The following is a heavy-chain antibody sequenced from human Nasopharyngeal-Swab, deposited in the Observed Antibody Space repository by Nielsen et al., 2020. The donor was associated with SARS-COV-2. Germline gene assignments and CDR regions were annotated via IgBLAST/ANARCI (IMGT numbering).Heavy chain of an antibody. D-gene: IGHD3-16*01. CDR3: AKDCGGVFEYFDY. V-gene: IGHV3-33*06. CDR1: GFTFSSYG. Sequence: GGSLRLSCAASGFTFSSYGMHWVRQAPGKGLEWVAVIWYDGSNKYYADSVKGRFTISRDNSKNTLYLQMNSLRAEDTAVYYCAKDCGGVFEYFDYWGQGTLVTVSS. CDR2: IWYDGSNK. J-gene: IGHJ4*02.